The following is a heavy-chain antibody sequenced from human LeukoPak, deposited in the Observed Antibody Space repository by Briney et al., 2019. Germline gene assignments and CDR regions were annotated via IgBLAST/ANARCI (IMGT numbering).Heavy chain of an antibody. V-gene: IGHV1-69*05. CDR3: ARGPSFGGIAAAGGIDY. Sequence: SVKVSCKASVGTFSTYTISWVRQAPGQGLEWRGGLIPMFGTPKYAQKFQGRVTITTDESTSTAYLELSSLRSEDTAVYYCARGPSFGGIAAAGGIDYWGQGTLVTVSS. CDR1: VGTFSTYT. D-gene: IGHD6-13*01. CDR2: LIPMFGTP. J-gene: IGHJ4*02.